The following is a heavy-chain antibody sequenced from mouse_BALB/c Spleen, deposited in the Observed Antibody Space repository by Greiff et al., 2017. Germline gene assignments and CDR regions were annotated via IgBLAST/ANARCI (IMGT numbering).Heavy chain of an antibody. J-gene: IGHJ4*01. D-gene: IGHD3-1*01. CDR2: ISSGGSYT. Sequence: VMLVESGGDLVKPGGSLKLSCAASGFTFSSYGMSWVRQTPDKRLEWVATISSGGSYTYYPDSVKGRFTISRDNAKNTLYLQMSSLKSEDTAMYYCARQLGRGDAMDYWGQGTSVTVSS. CDR1: GFTFSSYG. CDR3: ARQLGRGDAMDY. V-gene: IGHV5-6*01.